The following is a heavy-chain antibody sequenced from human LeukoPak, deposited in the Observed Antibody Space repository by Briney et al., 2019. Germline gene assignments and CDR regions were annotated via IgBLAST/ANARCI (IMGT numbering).Heavy chain of an antibody. V-gene: IGHV1-69*04. Sequence: GSSVKVSCKASGGTFSSYAISWVRQAPGQGLEWMGRIIPILGIANYAQKFQGRVTITADKSTSTAYMELSSLRSEDTAVYYCARVGGGYSYGTDFDYWGQGTLVTVSS. J-gene: IGHJ4*02. CDR3: ARVGGGYSYGTDFDY. D-gene: IGHD5-18*01. CDR1: GGTFSSYA. CDR2: IIPILGIA.